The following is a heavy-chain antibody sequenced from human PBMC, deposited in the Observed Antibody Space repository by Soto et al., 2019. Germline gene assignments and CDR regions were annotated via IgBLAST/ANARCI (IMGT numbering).Heavy chain of an antibody. CDR2: INHSGSA. V-gene: IGHV4-34*01. J-gene: IGHJ6*03. CDR1: GGTFSAYY. D-gene: IGHD3-22*01. Sequence: QVQLQQWGAGLLEPSETLSLTCAVHGGTFSAYYWSWIRQAPGKGLEWIGEINHSGSATYSPSLKSRVNISVDTSKDQFSLRLTSLTAADTAVYFCARGGWGISSSPYYNNYYYMDIWGKGTTVTVSS. CDR3: ARGGWGISSSPYYNNYYYMDI.